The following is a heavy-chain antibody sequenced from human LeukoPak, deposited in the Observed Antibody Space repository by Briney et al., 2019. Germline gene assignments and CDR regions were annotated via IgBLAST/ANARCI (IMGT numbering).Heavy chain of an antibody. D-gene: IGHD4-17*01. J-gene: IGHJ4*02. CDR1: GFTFSTSW. V-gene: IGHV3-7*03. CDR2: LNQDGSEK. CDR3: VRGLYGY. Sequence: GGSLRLSCAASGFTFSTSWMIWVRQAPGKGLEWVANLNQDGSEKYYVDSVKGRFTISRDNGRNSLYLQMDSLRVEDTAVYYCVRGLYGYWGQGTLVTVSS.